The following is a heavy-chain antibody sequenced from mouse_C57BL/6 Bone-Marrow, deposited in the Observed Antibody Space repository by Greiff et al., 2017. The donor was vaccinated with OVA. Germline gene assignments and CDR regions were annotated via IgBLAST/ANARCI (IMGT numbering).Heavy chain of an antibody. D-gene: IGHD1-1*01. CDR2: IDPSDSYT. J-gene: IGHJ1*03. Sequence: QVQLQQPGAELVMPGASVKLSCKASGYTFTSYWMHWVKQRPGQGLEWIGEIDPSDSYTNYNQKFKGKSTLTVDKSSSTAYMQLSSLTSEDSAVYYCARWSSYDWCFDVWGTGTTVTVSS. CDR1: GYTFTSYW. CDR3: ARWSSYDWCFDV. V-gene: IGHV1-69*01.